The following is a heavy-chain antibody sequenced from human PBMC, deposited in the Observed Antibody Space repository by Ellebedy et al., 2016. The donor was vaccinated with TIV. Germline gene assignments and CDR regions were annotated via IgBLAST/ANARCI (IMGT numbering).Heavy chain of an antibody. CDR2: IDHGGST. CDR3: ASGYYDSSGYPLDYFDY. D-gene: IGHD3-22*01. J-gene: IGHJ4*02. V-gene: IGHV4-34*01. CDR1: GGSFSDYY. Sequence: MPGGSLRLSCAVYGGSFSDYYWSWIRQPPGKGLEGIREIDHGGSTNDNPSIKSRGTISVDTSKNQFSLKLSSVTAADTAVYYCASGYYDSSGYPLDYFDYWGQGTRVTVSS.